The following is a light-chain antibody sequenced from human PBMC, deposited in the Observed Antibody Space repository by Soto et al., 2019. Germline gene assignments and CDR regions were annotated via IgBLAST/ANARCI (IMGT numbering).Light chain of an antibody. V-gene: IGLV2-14*03. CDR2: DVN. CDR1: SSDVGAYKY. CDR3: CSFTTTSSYV. Sequence: QSALTQPASVSGSPGQSITISCTGSSSDVGAYKYVSWYQQHPGKAPKVMIYDVNNRPSGVSGRFSGSKSGNTASLTISGLQAEDEADYYCCSFTTTSSYVFGSGTKLTVL. J-gene: IGLJ1*01.